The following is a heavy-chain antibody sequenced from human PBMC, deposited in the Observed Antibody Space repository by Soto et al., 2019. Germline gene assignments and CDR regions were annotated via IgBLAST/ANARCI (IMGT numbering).Heavy chain of an antibody. CDR2: INPYSGTT. J-gene: IGHJ4*02. CDR3: ARGQDMGTYSRVLAY. V-gene: IGHV1-2*02. D-gene: IGHD3-10*01. CDR1: GYTLTDKY. Sequence: ASVKVSCKTSGYTLTDKYVHWVRLAPGQGLEWMGCINPYSGTTNYGENFEGRVTVTRDTSLSTVYMELDRLRSDDTAVYYCARGQDMGTYSRVLAYWGQGTLVTVSS.